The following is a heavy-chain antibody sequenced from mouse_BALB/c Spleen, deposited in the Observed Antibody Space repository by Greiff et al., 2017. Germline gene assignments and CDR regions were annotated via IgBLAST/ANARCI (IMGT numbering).Heavy chain of an antibody. V-gene: IGHV5-6-3*01. D-gene: IGHD2-3*01. Sequence: EVKLMESGGGLVQPGGSLKLSCAASGFTFSSYGLSWVRQTPDKRLELVATINSNGGSTYYPDSVKGRFTISRDNAKKTLYLQMSSLKSDDTAMYYCASDDGYSRFDYWGQGTTLTVSS. CDR1: GFTFSSYG. CDR2: INSNGGST. CDR3: ASDDGYSRFDY. J-gene: IGHJ2*01.